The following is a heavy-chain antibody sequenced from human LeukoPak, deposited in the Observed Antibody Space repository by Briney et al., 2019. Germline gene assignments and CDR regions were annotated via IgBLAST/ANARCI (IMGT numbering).Heavy chain of an antibody. D-gene: IGHD2-21*01. J-gene: IGHJ6*02. CDR1: GFAFYDYS. V-gene: IGHV3-21*01. Sequence: GGSLTLSCASSGFAFYDYSMNWVRQAPGKGREWVSTISSRSSDIYYADSVRGRLTISRDNAQNSLYLQMSGLRVEDTDVDYCARDCGGYGLDVWGQGTPVTVSS. CDR3: ARDCGGYGLDV. CDR2: ISSRSSDI.